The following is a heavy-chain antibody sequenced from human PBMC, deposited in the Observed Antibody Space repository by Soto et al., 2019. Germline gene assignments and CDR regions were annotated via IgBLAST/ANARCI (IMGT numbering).Heavy chain of an antibody. J-gene: IGHJ4*02. CDR1: GYKFTSYA. V-gene: IGHV1-46*03. CDR2: INPSIGTT. CDR3: ISTLGARFDY. Sequence: ASVKVSCKASGYKFTSYAMHWVRQAPGQGLEWMGVINPSIGTTTYAQKFQGRVTMTSDTSTSSVYMEVSSLRSEDTAVYYCISTLGARFDYWGQGTLVTVSS. D-gene: IGHD1-26*01.